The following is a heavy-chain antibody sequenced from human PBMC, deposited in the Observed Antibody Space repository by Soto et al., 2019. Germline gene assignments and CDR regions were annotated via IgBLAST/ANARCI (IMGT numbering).Heavy chain of an antibody. Sequence: ASVKVSCKASGYTFTGYYMHWGRQTPGQGLEWMGWINPNSGGTNYAQKFQGWVTMTRDTSISTAYMELSRLRSEDTAVYYCASGQAPGYYYGMDVWGQGTTVTVSS. CDR1: GYTFTGYY. CDR3: ASGQAPGYYYGMDV. J-gene: IGHJ6*02. V-gene: IGHV1-2*04. D-gene: IGHD3-10*01. CDR2: INPNSGGT.